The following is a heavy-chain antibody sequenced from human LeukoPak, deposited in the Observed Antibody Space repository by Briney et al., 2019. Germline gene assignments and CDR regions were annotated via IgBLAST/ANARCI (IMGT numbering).Heavy chain of an antibody. Sequence: GASVKVSCKASGYTFTSYDINWARQATGQGLEWMGWMNPNSGNTGYAQKFQGRVTMTRNTSISTAYMELSSLRSEDTAVYYCARGPTAYYYDSSGYQAGTYYYYYYMDVWGKGTTVTVSS. CDR3: ARGPTAYYYDSSGYQAGTYYYYYYMDV. V-gene: IGHV1-8*01. CDR2: MNPNSGNT. CDR1: GYTFTSYD. D-gene: IGHD3-22*01. J-gene: IGHJ6*03.